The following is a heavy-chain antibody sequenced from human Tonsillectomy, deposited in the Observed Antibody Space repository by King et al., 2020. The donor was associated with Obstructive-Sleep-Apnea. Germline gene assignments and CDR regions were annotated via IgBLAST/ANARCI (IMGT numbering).Heavy chain of an antibody. Sequence: VQLQESGPGLLRPSETLSLTCTVPGGSITNYYWGWIRQPPGKALEWIGYIYYRVITDYNPALRGRVTKSVETSKNQPSLRVTSVTAADTAEYFCARWNEGFDYWGQGTLVTVSS. CDR3: ARWNEGFDY. CDR1: GGSITNYY. J-gene: IGHJ4*02. V-gene: IGHV4-59*08. D-gene: IGHD1-1*01. CDR2: IYYRVIT.